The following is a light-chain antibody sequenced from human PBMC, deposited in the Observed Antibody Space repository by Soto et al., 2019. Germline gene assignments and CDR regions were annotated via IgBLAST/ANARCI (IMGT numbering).Light chain of an antibody. CDR1: QSISSW. CDR3: QQYNQRT. CDR2: DAS. V-gene: IGKV1-5*01. J-gene: IGKJ1*01. Sequence: DIQMTQSPSTLSASVGDRVTITCRASQSISSWLAWYQQKPGKAPKLLIYDASSLESGVPSRFSGSGSGTEFTLTISSLQPDDFATYYCQQYNQRTFGQGTRWISN.